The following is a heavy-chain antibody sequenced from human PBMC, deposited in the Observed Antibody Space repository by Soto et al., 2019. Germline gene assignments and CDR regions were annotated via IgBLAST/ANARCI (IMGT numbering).Heavy chain of an antibody. Sequence: EVRLEESGGGLIQPGGSLRLSCTAYGLGVRNNYMSWVRQAPGMGLEWVSVIYNDGTTYYADSVKGRFTLSRDTSNNTLSLQMDSLRAEDTAVYYCVRPLPSGRNYGMDVWGQGTTVTVSS. J-gene: IGHJ6*02. CDR2: IYNDGTT. D-gene: IGHD3-10*01. V-gene: IGHV3-53*01. CDR1: GLGVRNNY. CDR3: VRPLPSGRNYGMDV.